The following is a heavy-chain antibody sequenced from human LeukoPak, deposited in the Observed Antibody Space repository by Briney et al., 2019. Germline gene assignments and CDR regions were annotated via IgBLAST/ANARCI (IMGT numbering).Heavy chain of an antibody. CDR2: IYYSGST. J-gene: IGHJ4*02. Sequence: SETLSLTCTVSGDSRDYHKWNWIRQSPGKGLEWLGYIYYSGSTNYNPALKSRVTISVDTSKNQFSLKLNSVTAADTAVYYCARDSGRIYYGSGSYYELWGQGTLVTVSS. V-gene: IGHV4-59*11. CDR3: ARDSGRIYYGSGSYYEL. CDR1: GDSRDYHK. D-gene: IGHD3-10*01.